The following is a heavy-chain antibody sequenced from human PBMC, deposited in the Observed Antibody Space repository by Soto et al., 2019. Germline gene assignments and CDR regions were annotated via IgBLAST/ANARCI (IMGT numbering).Heavy chain of an antibody. CDR1: GFIFSDHY. V-gene: IGHV3-72*01. CDR2: SRDKTHGYTT. J-gene: IGHJ4*02. CDR3: ARKGLVGATSDY. D-gene: IGHD1-26*01. Sequence: EVQLVESGGGLVQPGGSLRLSCAASGFIFSDHYMDWVRQTPGKGLEWIGRSRDKTHGYTTAYAASVKGRFTISRDDSKNSLFLQMNSLKIEDTAVYYCARKGLVGATSDYWGQGTLVTVSS.